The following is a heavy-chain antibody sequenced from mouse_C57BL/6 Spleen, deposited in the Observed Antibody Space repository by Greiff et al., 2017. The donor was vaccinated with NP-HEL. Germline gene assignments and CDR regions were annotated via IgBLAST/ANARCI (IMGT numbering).Heavy chain of an antibody. CDR2: ISSGGSYT. J-gene: IGHJ1*03. Sequence: EVQVVESGGDLVKPGGSLKLSCAASGFTFSSYGMSWVRQTPDKRLEWVATISSGGSYTYYPDSVKGRFTISRDNAKNTLYLQMSSLKSEDTAMYYCASRDDDGYRWYFDVWGTGTTVTVSS. CDR1: GFTFSSYG. CDR3: ASRDDDGYRWYFDV. D-gene: IGHD2-3*01. V-gene: IGHV5-6*01.